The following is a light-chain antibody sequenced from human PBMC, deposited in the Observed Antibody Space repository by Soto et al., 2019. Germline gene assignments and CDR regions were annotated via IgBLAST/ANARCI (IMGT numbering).Light chain of an antibody. Sequence: DIQMTQSPSTLSASVGDRVTITCRARQSIDTALAWYQQKPGKAPNLLIYRASNLESGVPSRFSGSGSGTEFTLAISSLQPDDFATYYCQQYGRFLTFGQGTKLEIK. CDR1: QSIDTA. CDR2: RAS. CDR3: QQYGRFLT. V-gene: IGKV1-5*03. J-gene: IGKJ2*01.